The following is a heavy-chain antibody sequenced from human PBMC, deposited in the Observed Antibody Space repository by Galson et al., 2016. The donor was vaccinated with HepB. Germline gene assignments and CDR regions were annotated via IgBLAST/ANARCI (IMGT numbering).Heavy chain of an antibody. J-gene: IGHJ6*02. CDR3: TRAATVDQDFYYYAMDV. CDR2: VSYDGETK. D-gene: IGHD4-23*01. V-gene: IGHV3-30*03. Sequence: SLRLSCAASGLSVTTYGMHWVRQAPGKGLEWVAVVSYDGETKYYADSVKGRFTISRDNAKNTLYLQMNSLRAEDTAVYYCTRAATVDQDFYYYAMDVWGQGTTVTVSS. CDR1: GLSVTTYG.